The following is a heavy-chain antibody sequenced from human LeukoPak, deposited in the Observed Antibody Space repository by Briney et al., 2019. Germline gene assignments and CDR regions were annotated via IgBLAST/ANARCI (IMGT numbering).Heavy chain of an antibody. CDR2: ISSSSSYI. CDR3: ARDLTPQMVRGRYLSY. V-gene: IGHV3-21*01. D-gene: IGHD3-10*01. CDR1: GFTFSSYS. J-gene: IGHJ4*02. Sequence: GGSLRLSCAASGFTFSSYSMNWVRQAPGKGLEWVSSISSSSSYIYYADSVKGRFTISRDNAKNSLYLQMNSLRAEDTAVYYCARDLTPQMVRGRYLSYWGQGTLVTVSS.